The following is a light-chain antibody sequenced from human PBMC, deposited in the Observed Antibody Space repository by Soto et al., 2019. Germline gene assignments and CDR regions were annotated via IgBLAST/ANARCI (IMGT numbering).Light chain of an antibody. Sequence: LTQPASVSGSPGQSITISCTGTSSDVVGYNYVSWYQHHPGKAPKLMIYDVSNRPSGVSNRFSGSKSGNTASLTISGLQPEDEADYYCSSYTTSNTRQIVFGTGTKVTVL. CDR2: DVS. CDR1: SSDVVGYNY. J-gene: IGLJ1*01. CDR3: SSYTTSNTRQIV. V-gene: IGLV2-14*03.